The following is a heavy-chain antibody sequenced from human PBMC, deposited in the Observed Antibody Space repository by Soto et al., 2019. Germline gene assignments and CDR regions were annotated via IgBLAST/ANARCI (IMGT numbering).Heavy chain of an antibody. J-gene: IGHJ4*02. CDR2: IYWDDSK. CDR1: GFSLSTSGVG. CDR3: AHKGPEDWPLDY. D-gene: IGHD3-9*01. V-gene: IGHV2-5*02. Sequence: QITLKESGPTLVRPTQTLTLTCAFSGFSLSTSGVGVGWIRQPPGKALEWLAVIYWDDSKHYSPSLRSRLTLTKDTSKNQVVLTMTNMDRMDTGTYYCAHKGPEDWPLDYWGQGTLVTISS.